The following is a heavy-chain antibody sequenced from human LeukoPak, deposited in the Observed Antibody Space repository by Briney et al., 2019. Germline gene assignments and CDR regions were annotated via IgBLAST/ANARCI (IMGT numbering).Heavy chain of an antibody. V-gene: IGHV4-34*01. Sequence: SETLSLTCAVYGGSFSGYCWSWIRQPPGKGLEWIGEINHSGSTNYNPSLKSRVTISVDTSKNQFSLKLSSVTAADAAVYYCARGRFYDYVWGSYRYHWFDPWGQGTLVTVSS. CDR1: GGSFSGYC. D-gene: IGHD3-16*02. J-gene: IGHJ5*02. CDR3: ARGRFYDYVWGSYRYHWFDP. CDR2: INHSGST.